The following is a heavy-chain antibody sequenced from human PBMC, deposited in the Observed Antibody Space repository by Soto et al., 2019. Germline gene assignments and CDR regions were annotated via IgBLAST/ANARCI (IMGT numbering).Heavy chain of an antibody. Sequence: QVQLVQSGAEVKKPGASVKVSCKASGYTFTSYDINWVRQATGQGLEWMGWMNPNSGNTGYAQKYQRTVTMTRNTSISTAYMELSSLRSEDTAVYYCPRPQGHYYDSSGYYFNWFDPWGQGTLVTVSS. CDR2: MNPNSGNT. V-gene: IGHV1-8*01. CDR1: GYTFTSYD. J-gene: IGHJ5*02. D-gene: IGHD3-22*01. CDR3: PRPQGHYYDSSGYYFNWFDP.